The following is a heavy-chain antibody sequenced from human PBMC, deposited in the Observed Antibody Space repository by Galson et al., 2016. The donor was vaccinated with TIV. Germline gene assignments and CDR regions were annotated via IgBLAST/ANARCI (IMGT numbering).Heavy chain of an antibody. CDR3: ARPQPRPSYYDFWSGQGPGAFDI. Sequence: SLRLSCAASGFTFSSYWMSWVRQAPGKGLEWVANIKQNGSEKYYVDSVKGRFTISRDNAKNSLYLQMNILRAEDTAVYYCARPQPRPSYYDFWSGQGPGAFDICGQGTMVTVSS. CDR2: IKQNGSEK. V-gene: IGHV3-7*03. D-gene: IGHD3-3*01. CDR1: GFTFSSYW. J-gene: IGHJ3*02.